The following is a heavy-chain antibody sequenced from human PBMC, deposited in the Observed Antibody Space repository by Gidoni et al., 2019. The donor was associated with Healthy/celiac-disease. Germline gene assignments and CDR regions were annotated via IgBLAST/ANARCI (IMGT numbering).Heavy chain of an antibody. CDR2: IYYRGST. D-gene: IGHD3-3*01. J-gene: IGHJ4*02. CDR3: ARDSGYYDFWSGYSHTSFDY. Sequence: QLQLQESGPGLVKPSETLSLTCTVSGGSISSSSYYWGWIRQPPGKGLEWIGSIYYRGSTYYNPSLKSRVTISVDTSKNQFSLKLSSVTAADTAVYYCARDSGYYDFWSGYSHTSFDYWGQGTLVTVSS. V-gene: IGHV4-39*07. CDR1: GGSISSSSYY.